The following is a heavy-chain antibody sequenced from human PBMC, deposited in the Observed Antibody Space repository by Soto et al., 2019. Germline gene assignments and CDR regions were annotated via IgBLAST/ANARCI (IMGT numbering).Heavy chain of an antibody. CDR2: ISGSGGST. D-gene: IGHD6-13*01. Sequence: GGSLRLSCAASGFTFSSYAMSWVRQAPGKGLEWVSAISGSGGSTYYADSVKGRFTISRDNSKNTLYLQMNSLRAEDTAVYYCAKDGYSSSWYSVWFDPWGQGTLVTVSS. CDR1: GFTFSSYA. J-gene: IGHJ5*02. V-gene: IGHV3-23*01. CDR3: AKDGYSSSWYSVWFDP.